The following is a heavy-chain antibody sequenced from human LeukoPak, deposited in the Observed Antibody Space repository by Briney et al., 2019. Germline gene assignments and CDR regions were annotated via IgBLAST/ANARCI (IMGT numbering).Heavy chain of an antibody. D-gene: IGHD1-20*01. V-gene: IGHV1-2*02. J-gene: IGHJ4*02. Sequence: ASVKVSCKASGCTFTGYYMHWVRQAPGQGLEWMGWINPNSGGTNYAQKFQGRVTMTRDTSISTAYMELSRLRSDDTAVYYCARVEGITGTEFDYWGQGTLVTVSS. CDR1: GCTFTGYY. CDR2: INPNSGGT. CDR3: ARVEGITGTEFDY.